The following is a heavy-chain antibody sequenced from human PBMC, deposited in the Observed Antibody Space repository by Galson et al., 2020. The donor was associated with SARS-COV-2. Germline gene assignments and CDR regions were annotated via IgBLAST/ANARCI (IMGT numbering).Heavy chain of an antibody. CDR1: GFTFSSYA. Sequence: GGSLRLSCAASGFTFSSYAMSWVRQAPGKGLEWVSAISGSGGSTYYADSVKGRVTISRDNSKNTLYLQMNSLRAEDTAVYYCAKDHSKPNWYYVDWFDPWGQGTLVTVSS. CDR2: ISGSGGST. CDR3: AKDHSKPNWYYVDWFDP. V-gene: IGHV3-23*01. J-gene: IGHJ5*02. D-gene: IGHD1-7*01.